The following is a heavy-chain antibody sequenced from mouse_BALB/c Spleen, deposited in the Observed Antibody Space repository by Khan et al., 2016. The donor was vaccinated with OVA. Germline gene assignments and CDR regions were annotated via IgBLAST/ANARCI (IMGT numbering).Heavy chain of an antibody. CDR1: GYTFTSYT. V-gene: IGHV1-4*01. CDR3: VRDGAYHRNDGWFAY. Sequence: VQLQQSGAELARPGASVKMSCKASGYTFTSYTIHWIKKRPGQGLEWIGYINPSNGYTNYNQKLKDKATLTTDKSSTTAYLHLSSLTSDDYAIYNCVRDGAYHRNDGWFAYWGQGTLVTVSA. D-gene: IGHD2-14*01. CDR2: INPSNGYT. J-gene: IGHJ3*01.